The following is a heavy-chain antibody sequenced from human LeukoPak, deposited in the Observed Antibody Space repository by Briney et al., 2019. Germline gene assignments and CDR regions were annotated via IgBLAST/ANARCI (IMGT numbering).Heavy chain of an antibody. D-gene: IGHD6-19*01. J-gene: IGHJ4*02. Sequence: APVKVSCKASGYTFTGYYMHWVGQAPGKGGERMGWINPKSGGTKYAQKFQGRGTINRERNRSTAYMELSRLRSDDTAVYYCAREGRRAVAGDIDYWGQGTLVTVSS. V-gene: IGHV1-2*02. CDR2: INPKSGGT. CDR3: AREGRRAVAGDIDY. CDR1: GYTFTGYY.